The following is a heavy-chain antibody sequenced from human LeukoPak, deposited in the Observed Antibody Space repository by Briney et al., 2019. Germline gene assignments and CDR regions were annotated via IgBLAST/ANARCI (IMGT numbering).Heavy chain of an antibody. CDR3: ARDRYCSSTSCYSGPLAN. J-gene: IGHJ4*02. Sequence: ASVKVSCKASGYTFTSYGISWVRQAPGQGLEWMGWISAYNGNTNYAQKLQGRVTMTTDTSTSTAYVELRSLRSDDTAVYYCARDRYCSSTSCYSGPLANWGQGTLVTVSS. V-gene: IGHV1-18*01. CDR1: GYTFTSYG. CDR2: ISAYNGNT. D-gene: IGHD2-2*01.